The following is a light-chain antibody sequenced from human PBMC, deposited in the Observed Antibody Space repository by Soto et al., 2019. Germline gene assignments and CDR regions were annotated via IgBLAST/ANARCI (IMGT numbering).Light chain of an antibody. CDR1: SSNLGDYNF. Sequence: QSALTQPPSVSGSPGQSVTISCSGTSSNLGDYNFVSWYQQRPGKAPKLMIYDVTTRPSGVPHRFSGSKSGNTASLTISGLQAEDEADYYCCSYAGSYFYVFGTGTKVTVL. V-gene: IGLV2-11*01. CDR3: CSYAGSYFYV. CDR2: DVT. J-gene: IGLJ1*01.